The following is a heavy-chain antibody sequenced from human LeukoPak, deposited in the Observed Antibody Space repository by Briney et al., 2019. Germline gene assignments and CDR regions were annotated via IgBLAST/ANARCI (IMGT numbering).Heavy chain of an antibody. V-gene: IGHV3-33*01. D-gene: IGHD3-10*01. Sequence: GGSLRLSCAASGFTFSSYGMHWVRQAPGKGLEWVAVIWYDGSNKYYADSVKGRFTISRDNSKNTLYLQMNSLRAEDTAVYYCARDYYGSGSSAVFDYWGQGTLVTVSS. CDR3: ARDYYGSGSSAVFDY. CDR1: GFTFSSYG. CDR2: IWYDGSNK. J-gene: IGHJ4*02.